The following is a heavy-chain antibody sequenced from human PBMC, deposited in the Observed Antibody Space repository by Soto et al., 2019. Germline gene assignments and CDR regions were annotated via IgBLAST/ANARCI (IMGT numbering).Heavy chain of an antibody. D-gene: IGHD6-13*01. CDR3: ARWYSSSWSHYYYYYGMDV. J-gene: IGHJ6*02. Sequence: QVQLQESGPGLVKPSQTLSLTCTVSGGSISSGGYYWSWIRQHPGKGLEWIGYIYYSGSTYYNPSLKSRVTISVDTSKNQFSLKLSSVTAADTAVYYCARWYSSSWSHYYYYYGMDVWGQGTTVTVSS. CDR1: GGSISSGGYY. V-gene: IGHV4-31*03. CDR2: IYYSGST.